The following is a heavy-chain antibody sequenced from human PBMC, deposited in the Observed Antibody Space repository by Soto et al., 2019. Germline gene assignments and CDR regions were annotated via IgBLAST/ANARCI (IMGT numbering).Heavy chain of an antibody. CDR2: ISSSGSTI. CDR1: GFTFSDYY. D-gene: IGHD5-12*01. CDR3: ARGGVIGATINDSYSYRDV. J-gene: IGHJ6*03. Sequence: GGSLRLSCAASGFTFSDYYMSWIRQAPGKGLEWVSYISSSGSTIYYADSVKGRFTISRHNSKNTLYLQMNSLRAEDTAVYYCARGGVIGATINDSYSYRDVGGKGTRVTVPS. V-gene: IGHV3-11*01.